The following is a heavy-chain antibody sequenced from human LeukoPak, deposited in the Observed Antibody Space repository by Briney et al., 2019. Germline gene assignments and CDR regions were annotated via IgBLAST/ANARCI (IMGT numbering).Heavy chain of an antibody. CDR1: GYTFTTYW. V-gene: IGHV5-51*01. J-gene: IGHJ4*02. CDR2: IYPGDSDT. D-gene: IGHD3-10*01. Sequence: GESLKISCKGSGYTFTTYWIALVRQMPGKGLEWMGIIYPGDSDTRYSPSFQGQVTISVDKSITTAYLQWSSLKASDTAIYYCARLGSRFDYWGQGTLVTVSS. CDR3: ARLGSRFDY.